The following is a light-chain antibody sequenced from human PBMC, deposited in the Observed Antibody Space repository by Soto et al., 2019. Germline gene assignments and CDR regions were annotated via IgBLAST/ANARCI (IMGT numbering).Light chain of an antibody. V-gene: IGLV2-14*01. CDR2: EVR. CDR3: SAYTDRSTLG. Sequence: QSALTQPASVSGSAGQSITISCSGTMRDVGAYNLVSWYQQHPGTAPKLIIYEVRNRPSGISSRFSGSRSGNTASLTISGLQSEDEGDYYCSAYTDRSTLGFGGGPQLTVL. J-gene: IGLJ3*02. CDR1: MRDVGAYNL.